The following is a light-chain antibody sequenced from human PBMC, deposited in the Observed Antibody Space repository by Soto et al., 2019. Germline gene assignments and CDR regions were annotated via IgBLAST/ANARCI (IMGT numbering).Light chain of an antibody. J-gene: IGKJ5*01. Sequence: DIVMTQSPATLSSSPGDRATLSCRASQSVSSCLAWYQQKPGQAPRLLIYEASNMAGGVPARFSGSGSGTDFTLTISSLEPDDFAAYYCQQRSSWPVTFGQGTRLEIK. CDR1: QSVSSC. V-gene: IGKV3-11*01. CDR3: QQRSSWPVT. CDR2: EAS.